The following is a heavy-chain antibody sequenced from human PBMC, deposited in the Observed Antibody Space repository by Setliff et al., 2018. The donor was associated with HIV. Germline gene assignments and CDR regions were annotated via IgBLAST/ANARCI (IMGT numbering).Heavy chain of an antibody. Sequence: GASVKVSCKVSGYTLTELTMHWVRQAPGKGLEWMGRFDPEDGDTLYAQRFQGRVTMTEDSSTDTAYMELGSLTSDDTAVYYCATAKENWLTEGGFDFWGQGTLVTVSS. J-gene: IGHJ4*02. V-gene: IGHV1-24*01. D-gene: IGHD1-1*01. CDR1: GYTLTELT. CDR3: ATAKENWLTEGGFDF. CDR2: FDPEDGDT.